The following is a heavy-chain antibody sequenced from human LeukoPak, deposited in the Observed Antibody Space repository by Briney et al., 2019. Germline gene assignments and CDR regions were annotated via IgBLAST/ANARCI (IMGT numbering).Heavy chain of an antibody. CDR3: ARDRLAASGD. CDR1: GFTFSSYA. D-gene: IGHD6-13*01. CDR2: IYSGGST. Sequence: GGSLRLSCAASGFTFSSYAMSWVRQAPGKGLEWVSVIYSGGSTYYADSVRGRFTVSRDNSKNTLYLQMNSLRAEDTAVYYCARDRLAASGDWGQGTLVTVSS. V-gene: IGHV3-66*01. J-gene: IGHJ4*02.